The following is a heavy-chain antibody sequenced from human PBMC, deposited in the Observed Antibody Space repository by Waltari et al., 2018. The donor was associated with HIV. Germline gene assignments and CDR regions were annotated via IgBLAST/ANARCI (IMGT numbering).Heavy chain of an antibody. J-gene: IGHJ6*02. V-gene: IGHV3-7*01. CDR2: IKQDGSEK. D-gene: IGHD3-9*01. CDR1: GFTFSSYW. Sequence: EVQLVESGGGLVQPGGSLRLSCAASGFTFSSYWMSWVRQAPGKGREWVANIKQDGSEKYYVDSVKGRFTISRDNAKNSLYLQMNSLRAEDTAVYYCARARYYDILTGSQYYGMDVWGQGTTVTVSS. CDR3: ARARYYDILTGSQYYGMDV.